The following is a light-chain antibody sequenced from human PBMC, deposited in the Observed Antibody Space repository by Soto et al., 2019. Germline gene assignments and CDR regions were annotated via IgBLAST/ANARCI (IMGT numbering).Light chain of an antibody. J-gene: IGKJ3*01. V-gene: IGKV1-12*01. CDR3: QQAYSFPFT. Sequence: DIQMTQSPSSVSASVGDRVTITCRASQDISSWVAWFQQKPGKAPKLLVFAASSLPRGVPSRFSGSESGADFTLTISSLQPEDFSTYYCQQAYSFPFTFGPGTKVDF. CDR2: AAS. CDR1: QDISSW.